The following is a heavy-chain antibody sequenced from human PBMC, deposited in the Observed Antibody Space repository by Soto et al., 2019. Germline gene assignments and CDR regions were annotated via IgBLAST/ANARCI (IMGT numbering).Heavy chain of an antibody. CDR3: ARVQDSFDYYYYGMDV. D-gene: IGHD2-15*01. V-gene: IGHV3-30-3*01. CDR2: ISYDGSSK. Sequence: QVQLVESGGGVVQPGRSLRLSCAASGFTFSSYAMHWVRQAPGKGLEWVAVISYDGSSKYYADSVKGRFTISRDNSKNTLYLQMNSLRAEDTAVYYCARVQDSFDYYYYGMDVWGQGTTVTVSS. J-gene: IGHJ6*02. CDR1: GFTFSSYA.